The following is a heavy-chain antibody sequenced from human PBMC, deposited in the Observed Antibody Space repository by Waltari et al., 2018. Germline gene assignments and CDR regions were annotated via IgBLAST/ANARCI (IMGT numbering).Heavy chain of an antibody. V-gene: IGHV1-24*01. CDR3: ATSEGERSSSKDHNWFDP. CDR1: GYTLTELS. D-gene: IGHD6-6*01. J-gene: IGHJ5*02. CDR2: FDPEDGET. Sequence: QVQLVQSGAEVKTPGASVKVSCKVSGYTLTELSMHWVRQAPGKGLEWMGGFDPEDGETIYAQKFQGRVTMTEDTSTDTAYMELSSLRSEDTAVYYCATSEGERSSSKDHNWFDPWGQGTLVTVSS.